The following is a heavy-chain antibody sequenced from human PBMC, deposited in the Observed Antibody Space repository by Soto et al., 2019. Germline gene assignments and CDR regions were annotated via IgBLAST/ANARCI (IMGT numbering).Heavy chain of an antibody. CDR2: ISSSGSTI. CDR3: ARDDGLLWFGELAYGMDV. Sequence: EVQLVESGGGFVQPGGSMRLSCAASGFTFSSYEMNWVRQAPGKGLEWVSYISSSGSTIYYADSVKGRFTISRDNAKNSLYLQMNSLRAEDTAVYYCARDDGLLWFGELAYGMDVWGQGTTVTVSS. J-gene: IGHJ6*01. CDR1: GFTFSSYE. V-gene: IGHV3-48*03. D-gene: IGHD3-10*01.